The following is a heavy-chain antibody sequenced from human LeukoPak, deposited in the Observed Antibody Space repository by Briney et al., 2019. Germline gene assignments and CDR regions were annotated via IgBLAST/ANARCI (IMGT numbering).Heavy chain of an antibody. CDR2: ISGYNGNT. CDR3: ARGGELLEFGF. Sequence: ASVKVSCKASGYIFTTYSISWVRQAPGQGLEWMGWISGYNGNTNYAQKFQGRVTVTKDTSTSTVYMELRSLRSDDTAVYYCARGGELLEFGFWGQGTLVTVSS. V-gene: IGHV1-18*01. CDR1: GYIFTTYS. D-gene: IGHD1-26*01. J-gene: IGHJ4*02.